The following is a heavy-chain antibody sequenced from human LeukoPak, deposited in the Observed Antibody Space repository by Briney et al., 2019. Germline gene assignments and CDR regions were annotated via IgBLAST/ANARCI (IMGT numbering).Heavy chain of an antibody. CDR3: ATRSGDSSGIDY. CDR2: IYTSGST. D-gene: IGHD6-25*01. V-gene: IGHV4-4*07. Sequence: SETLSLTCTGSGGSISSYYWSWIRQPPGEGLEWIGRIYTSGSTNYNPSLKSRVTMSVDTSKNQFSLKLSSVTAADTAVYYCATRSGDSSGIDYWGQGTLVTVSS. CDR1: GGSISSYY. J-gene: IGHJ4*02.